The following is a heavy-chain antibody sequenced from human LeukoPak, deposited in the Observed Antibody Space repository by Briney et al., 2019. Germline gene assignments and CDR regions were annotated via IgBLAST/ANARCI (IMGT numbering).Heavy chain of an antibody. CDR1: GFTFSSYS. D-gene: IGHD2-2*01. J-gene: IGHJ4*02. Sequence: GGSLRLSCAASGFTFSSYSMNWVRQAPGKGLEWVSYISSSSSTIYYADSVKGRFTISRDNSKNTLFLQMNSLRADDTAVYYCAKEDCTSTSCYFDFWGQGTLVTVSS. V-gene: IGHV3-48*01. CDR3: AKEDCTSTSCYFDF. CDR2: ISSSSSTI.